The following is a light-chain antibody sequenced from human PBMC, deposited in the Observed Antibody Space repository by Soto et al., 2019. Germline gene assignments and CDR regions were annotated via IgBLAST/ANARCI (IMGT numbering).Light chain of an antibody. CDR2: TSS. CDR1: QTISSW. J-gene: IGKJ1*01. V-gene: IGKV1-39*01. CDR3: QQSYNTPRT. Sequence: DIQMTQSPSTLSGSVGDRVTITCRASQTISSWLAWYQQKPGKAPSLLIYTSSNLQTGVPSRFSGSGSGTHFTLTIHSLQPEDFATYYCQQSYNTPRTFGQGTKVDIK.